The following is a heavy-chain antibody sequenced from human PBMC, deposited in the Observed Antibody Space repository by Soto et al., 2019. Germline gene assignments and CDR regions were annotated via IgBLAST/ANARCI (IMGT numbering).Heavy chain of an antibody. D-gene: IGHD6-13*01. Sequence: PSETLSLTCTVSGGSISSGGYYWSWIRQHPGKGLEWIGYIYYSGSTYYNPSLKSRVTISVDTSKNQFSLKLSSVTAADTAVYYCARDGYSSSWYNRFDPWGQGTLVTVSS. J-gene: IGHJ5*02. CDR2: IYYSGST. V-gene: IGHV4-31*03. CDR3: ARDGYSSSWYNRFDP. CDR1: GGSISSGGYY.